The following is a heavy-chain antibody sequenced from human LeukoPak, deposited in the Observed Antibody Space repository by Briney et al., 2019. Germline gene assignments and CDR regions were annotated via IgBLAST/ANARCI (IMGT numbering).Heavy chain of an antibody. CDR2: ISYDGSNK. CDR1: GFTSSSYW. Sequence: GGSLRLSCAASGFTSSSYWMSWVRQAPGKGLEWVAVISYDGSNKYYADSVKGRFTISRDNSKNTLYLQMNSLRAEDTAVYYCAKASSSWGNYYYYYMDVWGKGTTVTVSS. D-gene: IGHD6-13*01. J-gene: IGHJ6*03. V-gene: IGHV3-30*18. CDR3: AKASSSWGNYYYYYMDV.